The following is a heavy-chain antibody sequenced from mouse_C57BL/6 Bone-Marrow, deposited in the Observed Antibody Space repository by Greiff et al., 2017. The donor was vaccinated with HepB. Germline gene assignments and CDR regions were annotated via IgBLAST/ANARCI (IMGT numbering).Heavy chain of an antibody. CDR3: ARDAYYYGSGGYFDV. CDR2: SRNKANDYTT. D-gene: IGHD1-1*01. Sequence: EVQRVESGGGLVQSGRSLRLSCATSGFTFSDFYMEWVRQAPGKGLEWIAASRNKANDYTTEYSASVKGRFIVSRDTSQSILYLQMNALRAEDTAIYYCARDAYYYGSGGYFDVWGTGTTVTVSS. CDR1: GFTFSDFY. J-gene: IGHJ1*03. V-gene: IGHV7-1*01.